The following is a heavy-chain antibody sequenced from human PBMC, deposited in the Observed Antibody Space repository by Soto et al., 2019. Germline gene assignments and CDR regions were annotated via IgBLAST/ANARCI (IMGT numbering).Heavy chain of an antibody. J-gene: IGHJ6*02. CDR2: ISYDGSNK. V-gene: IGHV3-30*18. D-gene: IGHD5-12*01. Sequence: QVQLVEPGGGVVQPGRSLRLSCAASGFTFSSYGMHWVRQAPGKGLEWVAVISYDGSNKYYADSVKGRFTISRDNSKNTLYLQMNSLRAEDTAVYYCAKPATIKSYYYGMDVWGQGTTVTVSS. CDR1: GFTFSSYG. CDR3: AKPATIKSYYYGMDV.